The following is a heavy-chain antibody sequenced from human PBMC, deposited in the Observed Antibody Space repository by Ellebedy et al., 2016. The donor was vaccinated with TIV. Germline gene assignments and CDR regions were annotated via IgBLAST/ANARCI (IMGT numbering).Heavy chain of an antibody. CDR1: GFSFSSYG. CDR3: ATGGYSNGYDGWFDP. CDR2: ISSEGSMN. J-gene: IGHJ5*02. Sequence: GESLKISCTVSGFSFSSYGMPWVCQVPAKGLDSAAVISSEGSMNYYADSVKGRFTISRDNSKNTLYLQMNSLRAEDTAVYYCATGGYSNGYDGWFDPWGQGTLVTVSS. D-gene: IGHD5-18*01. V-gene: IGHV3-33*01.